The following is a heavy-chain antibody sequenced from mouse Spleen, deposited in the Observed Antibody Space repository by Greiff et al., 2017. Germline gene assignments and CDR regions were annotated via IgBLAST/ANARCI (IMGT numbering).Heavy chain of an antibody. Sequence: VQLQQSGPELVKPGASVKISCKASGYAFSSSWMNWVKQRPGKGLEWIGRIYPGDGDTNYNGKFKGKATLTADKSSSTAYMQLSSLTSEDSAVYYCARGGYGDPYYFDYWGQGTTLTVSS. V-gene: IGHV1-82*01. CDR3: ARGGYGDPYYFDY. CDR1: GYAFSSSW. J-gene: IGHJ2*01. D-gene: IGHD2-13*01. CDR2: IYPGDGDT.